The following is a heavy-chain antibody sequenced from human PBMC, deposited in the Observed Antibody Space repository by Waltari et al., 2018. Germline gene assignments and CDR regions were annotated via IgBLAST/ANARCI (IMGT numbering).Heavy chain of an antibody. J-gene: IGHJ3*01. V-gene: IGHV4-39*01. CDR1: GGSITSNRHY. CDR2: ISSNGAT. D-gene: IGHD6-13*01. CDR3: ATYVGASVGTAAFDV. Sequence: QLHLQESGPGLVKPSETLSLTGSVSGGSITSNRHYWGWIRQPPGKGLEWTGTISSNGATYNSLSLKSRVTISVATSKTQFSLKLSSVTAADTAVYYCATYVGASVGTAAFDVWGQGTMVTVSS.